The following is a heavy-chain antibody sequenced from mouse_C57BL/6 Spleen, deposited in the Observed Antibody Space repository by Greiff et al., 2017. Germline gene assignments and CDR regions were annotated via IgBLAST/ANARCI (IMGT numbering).Heavy chain of an antibody. V-gene: IGHV1-75*01. CDR2: IFPGSGST. D-gene: IGHD2-2*01. CDR1: GYTFTDYY. Sequence: QVQLQQSGPELVKPGASVKISCKASGYTFTDYYINWVKQRPGQGLEWIGWIFPGSGSTYYNEKFKGKATLTVDKSSSTAYMLLSSLTSEDSAVDFCARSTMVTTWAMDYGGQGTSVTVSS. J-gene: IGHJ4*01. CDR3: ARSTMVTTWAMDY.